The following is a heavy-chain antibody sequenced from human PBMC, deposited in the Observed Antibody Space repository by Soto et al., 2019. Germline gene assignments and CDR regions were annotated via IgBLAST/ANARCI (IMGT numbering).Heavy chain of an antibody. CDR3: AIRGTMVRGVTVSIHWFDP. Sequence: SETMSLTCTVSGGSMSSSSDYWGWIRQPPGKGLERIGSINNSGSTNYNPSLKIRVTISVDTSKNQFSLKLSSVTAADTAVYYCAIRGTMVRGVTVSIHWFDPWRQGTLVTVSS. CDR1: GGSMSSSSDY. D-gene: IGHD3-10*01. V-gene: IGHV4-39*07. CDR2: INNSGST. J-gene: IGHJ5*02.